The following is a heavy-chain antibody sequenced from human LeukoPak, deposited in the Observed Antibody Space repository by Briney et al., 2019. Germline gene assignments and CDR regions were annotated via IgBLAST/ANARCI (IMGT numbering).Heavy chain of an antibody. J-gene: IGHJ3*02. Sequence: ASVKVSCKASGYTFTGYYMHWVRQAPGQGLEWMGWINPNSGGTNYAQKFQGRVTMTRDTSISTAYMELSRLRSDDTAVYYCARDAPNWDGMDFDIWGQGTMVTVSS. CDR2: INPNSGGT. CDR3: ARDAPNWDGMDFDI. D-gene: IGHD1-26*01. V-gene: IGHV1-2*02. CDR1: GYTFTGYY.